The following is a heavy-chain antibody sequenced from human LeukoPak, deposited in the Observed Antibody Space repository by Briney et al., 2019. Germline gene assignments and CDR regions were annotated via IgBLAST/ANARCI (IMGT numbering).Heavy chain of an antibody. V-gene: IGHV3-30*02. CDR1: GFTFRSYG. CDR3: AKSYGGNSGFNDY. J-gene: IGHJ4*02. Sequence: GGSLRLSCAASGFTFRSYGMHWVRQAPGKGLEWVAFIRYDGSNKYYADSVKGRFTISRDNSKNTLYLQMNSLRAEDTAVYYCAKSYGGNSGFNDYWGQGTLVTVSS. D-gene: IGHD4-23*01. CDR2: IRYDGSNK.